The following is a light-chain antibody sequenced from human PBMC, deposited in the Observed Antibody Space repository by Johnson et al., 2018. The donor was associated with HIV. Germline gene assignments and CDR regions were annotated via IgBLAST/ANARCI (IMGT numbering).Light chain of an antibody. Sequence: QSVLTQSPSVSAAPGQKVTISCSGSSSNIGNNYVSWYRQLPGTAPKLLIYDNIKRHSGIPDRFSGSKSGTSATLGITGLQTGDEADYYCGTWDSSLKAYVFGAATKVAVL. J-gene: IGLJ1*01. V-gene: IGLV1-51*01. CDR2: DNI. CDR3: GTWDSSLKAYV. CDR1: SSNIGNNY.